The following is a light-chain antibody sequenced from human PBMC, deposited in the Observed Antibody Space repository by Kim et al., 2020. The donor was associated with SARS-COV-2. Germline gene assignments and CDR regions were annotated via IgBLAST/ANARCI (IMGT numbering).Light chain of an antibody. CDR3: QSYDSNTEV. J-gene: IGLJ3*02. CDR2: EDN. Sequence: KTVTISCTRSSDSIASNYVQWYQQRPGSSPTTVIYEDNQRPSGVPDRFSGSIDISSNSASLTISGLKTEDEADYYCQSYDSNTEVFGGGTQLTVL. V-gene: IGLV6-57*01. CDR1: SDSIASNY.